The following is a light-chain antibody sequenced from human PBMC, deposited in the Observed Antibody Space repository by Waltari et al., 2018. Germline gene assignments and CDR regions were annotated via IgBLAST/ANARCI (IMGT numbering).Light chain of an antibody. V-gene: IGKV3-11*01. CDR1: HNINTY. J-gene: IGKJ4*01. CDR2: DAS. CDR3: QQRSHRPPPT. Sequence: EIVLTQSPATLSLSPGERATLSCRASHNINTYLAWYQHKHGQAPSLLIYDASSGATGNPARLSSSGSGTDFTLTIRSLEPEDSAVYYGQQRSHRPPPTFGGGTKVDI.